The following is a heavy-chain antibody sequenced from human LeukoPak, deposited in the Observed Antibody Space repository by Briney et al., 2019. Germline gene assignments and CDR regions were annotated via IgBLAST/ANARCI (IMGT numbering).Heavy chain of an antibody. CDR2: INHSGST. V-gene: IGHV4-34*01. CDR1: GGSFSGYY. Sequence: SETLSLTCAVYGGSFSGYYWSWIRQPPGKGLEWIGEINHSGSTNYNPSLKSRVTISVDTSKNQFSLKLTSVTAADTAVYYCARLSGSGSYFETNYYYYYYMDVWGKGTTVTISS. J-gene: IGHJ6*03. D-gene: IGHD3-10*01. CDR3: ARLSGSGSYFETNYYYYYYMDV.